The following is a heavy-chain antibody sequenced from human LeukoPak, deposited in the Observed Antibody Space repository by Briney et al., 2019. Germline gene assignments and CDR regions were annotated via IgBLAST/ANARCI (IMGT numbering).Heavy chain of an antibody. CDR1: GFTFSSYA. CDR2: ISYDGSNK. Sequence: SLRLSCAASGFTFSSYAMHWVRQAPGKGLDWVAVISYDGSNKYYAASVKGRFTISRDNSKNTLYLQMNSLRAEDTAVYYCARDGGTSAAGTNYGMDVWGQGTTVTVSS. CDR3: ARDGGTSAAGTNYGMDV. D-gene: IGHD6-13*01. V-gene: IGHV3-30-3*01. J-gene: IGHJ6*02.